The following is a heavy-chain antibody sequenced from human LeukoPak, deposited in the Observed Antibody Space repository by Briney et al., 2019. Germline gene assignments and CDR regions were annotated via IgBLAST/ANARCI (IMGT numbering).Heavy chain of an antibody. CDR3: AKSLYSGYDWEYFDY. CDR1: GFTFNSYT. J-gene: IGHJ4*02. CDR2: ISSSSNYI. V-gene: IGHV3-21*01. Sequence: GGSLRLSCAASGFTFNSYTMNWVRQAPGKGLEWVSSISSSSNYIYYADSVKGRLTIYRDDAKSSLYLQMNSLRAEDTAVYYCAKSLYSGYDWEYFDYWGQGTLVTVSS. D-gene: IGHD5-12*01.